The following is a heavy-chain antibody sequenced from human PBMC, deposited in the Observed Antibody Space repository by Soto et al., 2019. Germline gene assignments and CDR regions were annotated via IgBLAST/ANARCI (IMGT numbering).Heavy chain of an antibody. D-gene: IGHD1-26*01. Sequence: GGSLRLSCAASGFTFSSYAMTWVRQAPGKGLEWVSAISGSGGSTYYADSVKGRFTISRDNAKNTLYLQTNSLRAEDTAVYYCAKDLIGRAEYNWFGPWGQGTLVTVSS. CDR3: AKDLIGRAEYNWFGP. CDR2: ISGSGGST. J-gene: IGHJ5*02. V-gene: IGHV3-23*01. CDR1: GFTFSSYA.